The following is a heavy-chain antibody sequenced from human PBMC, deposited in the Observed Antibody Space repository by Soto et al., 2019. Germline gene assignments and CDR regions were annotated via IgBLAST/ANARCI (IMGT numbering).Heavy chain of an antibody. CDR1: GYTLTELS. D-gene: IGHD6-19*01. CDR3: ATGGSGWYYYGMDV. CDR2: FDPEDGET. J-gene: IGHJ6*02. V-gene: IGHV1-24*01. Sequence: SVKVSCKVSGYTLTELSMHWVRQAPGKGLEWMGGFDPEDGETIYAQKFQGRVTMTEDTSTDTAYMELSSLRSEDTAVYYCATGGSGWYYYGMDVWGQGTTVTVSS.